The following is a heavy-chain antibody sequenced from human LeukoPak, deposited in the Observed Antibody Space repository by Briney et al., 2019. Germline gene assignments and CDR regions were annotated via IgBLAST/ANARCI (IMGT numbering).Heavy chain of an antibody. CDR3: AKDAGTGYEVYYFDY. CDR1: GFTFSNYA. CDR2: ISGSGGST. Sequence: GGSLRLSCAASGFTFSNYAMSWVRQAPGKGLEWVSVISGSGGSTFYADAVRGRFTISRDDSKNTLYLQMNSLRAEDTAVYYCAKDAGTGYEVYYFDYWGQGTLDTVSS. J-gene: IGHJ4*02. D-gene: IGHD5-12*01. V-gene: IGHV3-23*01.